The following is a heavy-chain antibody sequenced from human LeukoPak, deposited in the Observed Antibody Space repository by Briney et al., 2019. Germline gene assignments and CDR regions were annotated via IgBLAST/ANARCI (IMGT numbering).Heavy chain of an antibody. CDR2: ISSSSSTI. CDR3: ARVGGVGAYAFDI. CDR1: GFTFSTYS. Sequence: GGSLRLSCEASGFTFSTYSINWVRQAPGKGLEWISYISSSSSTIHYADSVKGRFTISRDNSKNTLYLQMNSLRAEDTAVYYCARVGGVGAYAFDIWGQGTMVTVSS. J-gene: IGHJ3*02. V-gene: IGHV3-48*01. D-gene: IGHD1-26*01.